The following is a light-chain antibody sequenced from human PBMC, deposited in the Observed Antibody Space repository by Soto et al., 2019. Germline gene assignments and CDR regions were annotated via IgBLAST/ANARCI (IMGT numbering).Light chain of an antibody. CDR2: KAS. Sequence: DIQMTQSPSTLSASVGDRVTITCRASQSMSSWLTWYQQKAGQAPKLLIYKASIVESGIASRFISSGSGTEFTLTVNNLQTDDSANYYCQQYSYFATVGQGPRVEAK. V-gene: IGKV1-5*03. CDR3: QQYSYFAT. CDR1: QSMSSW. J-gene: IGKJ1*01.